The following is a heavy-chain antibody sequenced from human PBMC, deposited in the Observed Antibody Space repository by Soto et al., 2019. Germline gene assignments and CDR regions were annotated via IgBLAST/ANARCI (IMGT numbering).Heavy chain of an antibody. CDR3: ARDRSASYDFWSGDDY. D-gene: IGHD3-3*01. CDR1: GFPFSNYW. J-gene: IGHJ4*02. Sequence: EVQLVESGGALVQPGGSLTLFCVASGFPFSNYWLIWVRRAPGQGLEWVANIKQDGSGKYYVDSVKGRFTISRDNAKNSLYLQMNSLRAEDTAVYYCARDRSASYDFWSGDDYWGQGTLVTVSS. CDR2: IKQDGSGK. V-gene: IGHV3-7*03.